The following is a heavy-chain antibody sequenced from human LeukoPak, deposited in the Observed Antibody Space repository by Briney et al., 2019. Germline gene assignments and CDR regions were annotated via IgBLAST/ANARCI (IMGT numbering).Heavy chain of an antibody. D-gene: IGHD6-13*01. Sequence: KPSETLSLTCAVYGGSFSGYYWSWIRQPPGKGLEWIGEINHSGSTNYNPSLKSRVTISVDTSKNQFSLKLSSVTAADTAVYYCARDLEGVSDTWGQGTLVTVSS. J-gene: IGHJ5*02. CDR2: INHSGST. CDR3: ARDLEGVSDT. V-gene: IGHV4-34*01. CDR1: GGSFSGYY.